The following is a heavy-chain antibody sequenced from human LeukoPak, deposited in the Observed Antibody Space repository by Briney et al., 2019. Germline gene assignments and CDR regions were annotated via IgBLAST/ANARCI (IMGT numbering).Heavy chain of an antibody. CDR3: ARDFDTMIPYYYGMDV. Sequence: PGGSLRLSCAASGFTVSSNYMSWVRQAPGKGLEWVSVIYSGGSTYYADSVKGRFTISRDNSKNTLYLQMNSLRAEDTAVYYCARDFDTMIPYYYGMDVWGQGTTVTVSS. CDR2: IYSGGST. V-gene: IGHV3-66*01. CDR1: GFTVSSNY. J-gene: IGHJ6*02. D-gene: IGHD3-22*01.